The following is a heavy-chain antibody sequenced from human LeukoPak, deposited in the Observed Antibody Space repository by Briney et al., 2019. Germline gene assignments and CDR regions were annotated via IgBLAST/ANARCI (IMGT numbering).Heavy chain of an antibody. CDR1: GFTFSDYY. CDR2: ISSSGSTI. CDR3: ARDLRYCSGGSCYDYYYYMDV. J-gene: IGHJ6*03. V-gene: IGHV3-11*04. D-gene: IGHD2-15*01. Sequence: GGSLRLSCAASGFTFSDYYMSWIRQAPGKGLEWVSYISSSGSTIYYADSVKGRFTISRDNAKNSLYLQMKSLRAEDTDVYYCARDLRYCSGGSCYDYYYYMDVWGKGTTVTVSS.